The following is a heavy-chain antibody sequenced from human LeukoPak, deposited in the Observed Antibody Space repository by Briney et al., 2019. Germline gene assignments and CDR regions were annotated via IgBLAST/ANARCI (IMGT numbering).Heavy chain of an antibody. CDR3: ARGLIKGIAVAGTG. CDR1: GASFSGYY. Sequence: SETLSLTCAVYGASFSGYYWTWIRQPPGKGLEWIGEINHSGSTNYNPSLKSRVTISVDTSKNQFSLKLRSVTAADTAVYYCARGLIKGIAVAGTGWGQGTLVTVSP. J-gene: IGHJ4*02. CDR2: INHSGST. D-gene: IGHD6-19*01. V-gene: IGHV4-34*01.